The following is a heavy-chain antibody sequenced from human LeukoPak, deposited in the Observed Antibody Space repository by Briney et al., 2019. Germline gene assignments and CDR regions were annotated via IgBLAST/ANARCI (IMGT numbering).Heavy chain of an antibody. CDR1: GGSLSNYY. V-gene: IGHV4-59*08. Sequence: SETLSLTCTVSGGSLSNYYWSWIRQPPGKGLEWIGSIYYSGSTYYNPSLKSRVTISVDTSKNQFSLKLSSVTAADTAVYYCARYSYGLRYFDYWGQGTLVTVSS. D-gene: IGHD5-18*01. J-gene: IGHJ4*02. CDR3: ARYSYGLRYFDY. CDR2: IYYSGST.